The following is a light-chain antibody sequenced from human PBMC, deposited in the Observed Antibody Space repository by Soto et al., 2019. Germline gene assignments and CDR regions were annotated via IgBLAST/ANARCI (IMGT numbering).Light chain of an antibody. J-gene: IGKJ3*01. V-gene: IGKV1-39*01. CDR3: QQIYSNVT. CDR1: QSITSY. CDR2: AAS. Sequence: DIQMTQSPSSLSASVGDRFTITCRASQSITSYLNWYQQKPGKAPKLLIYAASSLQSGVPSRFSGSGSGTDFTLTISSLKPEDFATYYCQQIYSNVTFGPGTKMDIK.